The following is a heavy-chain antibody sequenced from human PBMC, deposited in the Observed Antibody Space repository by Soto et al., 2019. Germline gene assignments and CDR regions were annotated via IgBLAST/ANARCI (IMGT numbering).Heavy chain of an antibody. CDR1: GFTFSSYW. Sequence: EVQLVESGGGLVQPGGSQRLSWEGSGFTFSSYWMHWVRQAPGKGLVWVSRINRYGSSTSYADSVKGRFTISRDNAKNTVYLQMNSLRAEDTAVYYCARGGDSSYYDSSGYPAAFDIWGQGTMVTVSS. D-gene: IGHD3-22*01. CDR2: INRYGSST. CDR3: ARGGDSSYYDSSGYPAAFDI. V-gene: IGHV3-74*01. J-gene: IGHJ3*02.